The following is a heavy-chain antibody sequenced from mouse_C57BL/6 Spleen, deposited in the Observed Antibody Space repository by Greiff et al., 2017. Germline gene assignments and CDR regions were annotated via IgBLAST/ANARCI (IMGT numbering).Heavy chain of an antibody. D-gene: IGHD1-1*01. Sequence: VQLQQPGAELVKPGASVKLSCKASGYTFTSYWMHWVKQRPGQGLEWIGMIHPNSGSTNYNEKFKSKATLTVDKSSSTAYMQLSSLTSEDSAVYYCARATYYGSYFDYWGQGTTLTVSS. CDR2: IHPNSGST. V-gene: IGHV1-64*01. J-gene: IGHJ2*01. CDR3: ARATYYGSYFDY. CDR1: GYTFTSYW.